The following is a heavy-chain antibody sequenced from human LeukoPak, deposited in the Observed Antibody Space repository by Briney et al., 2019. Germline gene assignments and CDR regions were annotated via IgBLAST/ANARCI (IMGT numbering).Heavy chain of an antibody. J-gene: IGHJ4*02. Sequence: SETLSLTCIVSGGSISSSSNYWGWIRQPPGKGLEWIGSISYSGSTYYNPSLKSRVTISVDTSKNEFSLKLSSVTATDTAIYYCARQGHSISWRFDYWGQGTLVTVSS. CDR1: GGSISSSSNY. CDR3: ARQGHSISWRFDY. D-gene: IGHD6-13*01. V-gene: IGHV4-39*01. CDR2: ISYSGST.